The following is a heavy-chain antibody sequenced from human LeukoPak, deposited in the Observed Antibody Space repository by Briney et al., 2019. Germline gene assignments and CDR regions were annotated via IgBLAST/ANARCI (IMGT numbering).Heavy chain of an antibody. CDR3: ARHVYDSSGFYDY. Sequence: SETLSLTCTVSGDFITAYYWSWIRQPPGKGLEWIGYVYYSGSTEYNPSLRSRVTISLEMSKHQFSLNLTSVTAADTAVYYCARHVYDSSGFYDYWGQGTLVTVSS. V-gene: IGHV4-59*01. CDR1: GDFITAYY. D-gene: IGHD3-22*01. J-gene: IGHJ4*02. CDR2: VYYSGST.